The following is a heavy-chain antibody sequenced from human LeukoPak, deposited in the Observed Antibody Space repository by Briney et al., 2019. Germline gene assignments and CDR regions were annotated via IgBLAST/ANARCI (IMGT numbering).Heavy chain of an antibody. D-gene: IGHD3-10*01. CDR3: ARNVLGGDI. Sequence: PSETLSLTCIVSGGSISSYYWSWIRQPPGKGLEWIGYIYYRGSTNYNPSLKSRVTISVDTSKNQFSLKLSSVTAADTAVYYCARNVLGGDIWGQGTMVTVSS. J-gene: IGHJ3*02. V-gene: IGHV4-59*01. CDR1: GGSISSYY. CDR2: IYYRGST.